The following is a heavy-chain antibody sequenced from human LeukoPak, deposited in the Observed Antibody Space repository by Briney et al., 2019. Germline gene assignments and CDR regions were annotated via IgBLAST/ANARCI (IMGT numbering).Heavy chain of an antibody. V-gene: IGHV4-4*02. CDR3: ARGSYYYDSSGLGAFDI. CDR2: IYHSGST. Sequence: PSETLSLTCAVSGGSISSSNWWSWIRQPPGKGLEWIGEIYHSGSTNYNPSLKSRVTISVDKSKTQFSLKLSSVTAADTAVYYCARGSYYYDSSGLGAFDIWGQGTMVTVSS. J-gene: IGHJ3*02. D-gene: IGHD3-22*01. CDR1: GGSISSSNW.